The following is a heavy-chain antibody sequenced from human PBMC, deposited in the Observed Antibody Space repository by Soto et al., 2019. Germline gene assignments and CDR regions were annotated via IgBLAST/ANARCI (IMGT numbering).Heavy chain of an antibody. CDR1: GGTFSSYA. D-gene: IGHD6-6*01. CDR2: IIPIFGTV. Sequence: QVQLVQSGAEVKKPGCSXKVSXXASGGTFSSYAISWVRQAPGQGLEWMGGIIPIFGTVNYAQKFQGRVTITADESTSTAYMELSSLRAEDTAVYYCARHDCXGSSXXYYXXXGMDVWGQGTTVTVS. CDR3: ARHDCXGSSXXYYXXXGMDV. V-gene: IGHV1-69*12. J-gene: IGHJ6*02.